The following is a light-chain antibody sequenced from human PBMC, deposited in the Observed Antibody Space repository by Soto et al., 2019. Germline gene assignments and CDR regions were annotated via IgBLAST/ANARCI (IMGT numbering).Light chain of an antibody. J-gene: IGKJ1*01. Sequence: EIVLTQSPGTLSLSPGERATLSCRASQSVSSNYFAWYQQKSGQAPRLLIYGISSRATGIPDRFSGSGSGTDFSLTIGRLEPEDFAVYYCEQYGSSPRTFGQGTKVDIK. CDR1: QSVSSNY. V-gene: IGKV3-20*01. CDR2: GIS. CDR3: EQYGSSPRT.